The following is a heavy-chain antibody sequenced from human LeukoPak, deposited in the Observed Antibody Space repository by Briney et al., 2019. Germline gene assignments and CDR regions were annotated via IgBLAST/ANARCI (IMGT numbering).Heavy chain of an antibody. CDR1: GFTFSSYG. Sequence: GGSLRLSCAASGFTFSSYGMHWVRQAPGKGLEWVAFIRYDGSNKYYADSVKGRFTISRDNSKNTLYLQMNSLRAEDTAVYYCARKGAPKNYYYYYMDVWGKGTTVTVSS. J-gene: IGHJ6*03. CDR3: ARKGAPKNYYYYYMDV. CDR2: IRYDGSNK. V-gene: IGHV3-30*02.